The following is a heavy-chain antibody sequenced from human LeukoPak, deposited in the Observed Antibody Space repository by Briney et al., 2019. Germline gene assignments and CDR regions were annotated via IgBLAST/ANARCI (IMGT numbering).Heavy chain of an antibody. CDR1: GFTFSSYW. CDR2: INQDGSEK. V-gene: IGHV3-7*04. D-gene: IGHD3-10*01. J-gene: IGHJ4*02. CDR3: AREGSLWFGESKTDY. Sequence: GGSLRLSCAASGFTFSSYWMTWVRQAPEKGLEWVANINQDGSEKYYVDSVKGRFTISRDNAKNSLYLQMNSLRAEDTAVYYCAREGSLWFGESKTDYWGQGTLVTVFS.